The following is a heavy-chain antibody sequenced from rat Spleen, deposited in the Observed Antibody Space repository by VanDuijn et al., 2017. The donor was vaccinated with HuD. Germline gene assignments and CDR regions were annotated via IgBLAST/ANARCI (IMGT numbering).Heavy chain of an antibody. D-gene: IGHD1-4*01. CDR2: ITPSGITT. CDR1: GFSFSKYG. V-gene: IGHV5-19*01. Sequence: EVQLVESGGGLVQPGRSLKLSCAASGFSFSKYGMQWIRQSPTKGLQWVAAITPSGITTHYRDSVKGRFTISRDNAKSTLYLQMDSLRSEDTATYYCATAGSRVSRFAYWGQGTLVTVSS. J-gene: IGHJ3*01. CDR3: ATAGSRVSRFAY.